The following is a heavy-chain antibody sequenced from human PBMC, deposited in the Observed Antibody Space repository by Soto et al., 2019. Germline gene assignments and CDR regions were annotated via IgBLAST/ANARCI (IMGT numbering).Heavy chain of an antibody. CDR3: ARGNGIASRPADY. D-gene: IGHD6-13*01. J-gene: IGHJ4*03. V-gene: IGHV4-34*01. CDR1: GGSFSNYY. CDR2: INQSGIT. Sequence: SETLSLTCAVYGGSFSNYYWSWIRQPPGKGLEWIGEINQSGITNYNPSPKSRVTISEDASKNQFSLKLSSVTAADTAVYYCARGNGIASRPADYWGQGTTVTVSS.